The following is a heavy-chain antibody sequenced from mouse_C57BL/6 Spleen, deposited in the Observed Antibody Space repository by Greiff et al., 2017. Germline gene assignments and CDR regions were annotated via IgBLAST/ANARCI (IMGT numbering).Heavy chain of an antibody. CDR3: TNPPFITTLVADY. CDR1: GYTFTDYE. D-gene: IGHD1-1*01. J-gene: IGHJ2*01. V-gene: IGHV1-15*01. Sequence: QVQLQQSGAELVRPGASVTLSCKASGYTFTDYEMHWVKQTPVHGLEWIGAIDPETGGTAYNQKFKGKAILTAAKSSSAAYMEPRRLSSEDSAVYYCTNPPFITTLVADYWGHSTTLTVSS. CDR2: IDPETGGT.